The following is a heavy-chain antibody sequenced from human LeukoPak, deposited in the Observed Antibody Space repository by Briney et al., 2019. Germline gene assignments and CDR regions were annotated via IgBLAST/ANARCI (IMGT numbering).Heavy chain of an antibody. CDR2: IQYDGTDE. CDR1: EFTFSTHG. CDR3: AKALTEHYYYGMDV. V-gene: IGHV3-30*02. J-gene: IGHJ6*02. Sequence: PGGSLRLSCAGSEFTFSTHGIHWVRQAPGEGLEWVAFIQYDGTDEFYADSVKGRFAISRDNSKNTLYLQMNSLRAEDTAVYYCAKALTEHYYYGMDVWGQGTTVTVSS.